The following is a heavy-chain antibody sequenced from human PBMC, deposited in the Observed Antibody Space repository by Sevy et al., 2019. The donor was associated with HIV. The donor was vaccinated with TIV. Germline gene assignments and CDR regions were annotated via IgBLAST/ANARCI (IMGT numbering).Heavy chain of an antibody. J-gene: IGHJ4*01. Sequence: SETLSLTCTVSGDSISSSTYHWGWIRQSPGKGLEWIGNIYYSGNTNYNPSLTSRATISVDTSKNQFSLNLTSVTAADTAVYYCARVVDFWSGYLDYWRQGTLVTVSS. CDR3: ARVVDFWSGYLDY. CDR2: IYYSGNT. CDR1: GDSISSSTYH. V-gene: IGHV4-39*01. D-gene: IGHD3-3*01.